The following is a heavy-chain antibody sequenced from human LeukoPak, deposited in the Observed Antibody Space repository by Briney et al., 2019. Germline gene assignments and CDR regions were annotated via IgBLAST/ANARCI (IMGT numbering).Heavy chain of an antibody. CDR1: GFTFSNYG. CDR3: ARGRSDDYGDYPDY. D-gene: IGHD4-17*01. V-gene: IGHV3-30*02. J-gene: IGHJ4*02. CDR2: IRYDGSNE. Sequence: PGGSLRLSCAASGFTFSNYGMHWVRQPPGKGLEWVAFIRYDGSNEYYADSVKGRFTISRDNAMNTLFLQMSSLRAEDTALYYCARGRSDDYGDYPDYWGQGTLVTVSS.